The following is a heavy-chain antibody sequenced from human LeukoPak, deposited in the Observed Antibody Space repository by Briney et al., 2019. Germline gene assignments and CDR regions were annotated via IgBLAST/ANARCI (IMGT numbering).Heavy chain of an antibody. Sequence: GASVKVSCKASGYTFTGYYMHWVRQAPGQGLEWMGWISAYNGNTNYAQKLQGRVTMTTDTSTSTAYMELRSLRSDDTAVYYCARDQEEGGYYLDYWGQGTLVTVSS. CDR1: GYTFTGYY. CDR3: ARDQEEGGYYLDY. J-gene: IGHJ4*02. V-gene: IGHV1-18*04. D-gene: IGHD3-22*01. CDR2: ISAYNGNT.